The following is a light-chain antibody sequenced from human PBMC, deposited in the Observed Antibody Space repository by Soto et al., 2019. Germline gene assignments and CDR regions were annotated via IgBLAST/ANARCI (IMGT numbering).Light chain of an antibody. CDR3: GSYTSSRIYV. CDR2: EVS. Sequence: QSVLTQPASVSVSPGQSITISCTGTSSDVGGYNYVSWYQQHTGKAPKLMIYEVSNRPSGVSDRFSGSKSGNTASLTISGLQAEDEADYYCGSYTSSRIYVFGAGTKVTVL. CDR1: SSDVGGYNY. V-gene: IGLV2-14*01. J-gene: IGLJ1*01.